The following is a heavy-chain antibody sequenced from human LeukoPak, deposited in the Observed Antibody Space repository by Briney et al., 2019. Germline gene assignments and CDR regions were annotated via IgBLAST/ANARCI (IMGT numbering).Heavy chain of an antibody. D-gene: IGHD2-2*02. CDR1: GFTFSSYS. J-gene: IGHJ4*02. CDR2: ISSSSGAI. V-gene: IGHV3-48*01. Sequence: PGGSLRLSCAASGFTFSSYSMNWVRQAPGKGLEWVSYISSSSGAIYYADSVKGRFTISRDNAKNSLYLQMNSLRAEDTAVYYCAKARPAAIRGYYFDYWGQGTLVTVSS. CDR3: AKARPAAIRGYYFDY.